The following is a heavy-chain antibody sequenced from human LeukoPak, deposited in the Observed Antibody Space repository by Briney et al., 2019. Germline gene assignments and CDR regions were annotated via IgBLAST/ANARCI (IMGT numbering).Heavy chain of an antibody. Sequence: ASVKVSCKASGYTFTGYYMHWVRQAPGQGLEWMGWINPNSGGTNYAQKFQGRVTMTRDTSISTAYMELSRLRSDDTAAYYCARDPNYYGSGSYWGYYFDYWGQGTLVTVSS. CDR2: INPNSGGT. V-gene: IGHV1-2*02. CDR1: GYTFTGYY. D-gene: IGHD3-10*01. CDR3: ARDPNYYGSGSYWGYYFDY. J-gene: IGHJ4*02.